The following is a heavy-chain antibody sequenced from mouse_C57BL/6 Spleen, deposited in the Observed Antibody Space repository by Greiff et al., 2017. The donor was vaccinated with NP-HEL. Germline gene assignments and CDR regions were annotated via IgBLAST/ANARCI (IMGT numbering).Heavy chain of an antibody. J-gene: IGHJ4*01. Sequence: EVQVVESGGDLVKPGGSLKLSCAASGFTFSSYGMSWVRQTPDKRLEWVATISSGGSYTYYPDSVKGRFTISRDNAKNTLYLQMSSLKSEDTAMYYCARHRGFYDGYYYAMDYWGQGTSVTVSS. CDR3: ARHRGFYDGYYYAMDY. D-gene: IGHD2-3*01. CDR2: ISSGGSYT. V-gene: IGHV5-6*01. CDR1: GFTFSSYG.